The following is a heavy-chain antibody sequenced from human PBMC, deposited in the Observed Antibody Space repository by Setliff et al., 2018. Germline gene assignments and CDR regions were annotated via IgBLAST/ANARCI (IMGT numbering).Heavy chain of an antibody. D-gene: IGHD3-22*01. CDR2: IKQDGGEK. J-gene: IGHJ3*02. Sequence: HPGGSLRLSCAASGFTFSSYWMSWVRQAPGKGLEWVANIKQDGGEKYYVGSVKGRFTISRDNAKNSLYLQMNSLRAEDTAVYYCARDRISRYYDSGAHAFDIWGQGTMVTVSS. V-gene: IGHV3-7*03. CDR1: GFTFSSYW. CDR3: ARDRISRYYDSGAHAFDI.